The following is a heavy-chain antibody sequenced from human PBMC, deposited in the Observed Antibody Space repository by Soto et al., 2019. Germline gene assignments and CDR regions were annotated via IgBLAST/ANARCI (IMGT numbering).Heavy chain of an antibody. CDR1: GGSISSSSYY. V-gene: IGHV4-39*01. D-gene: IGHD3-10*01. CDR3: ARVLLWFGEPYNWFDP. J-gene: IGHJ5*02. Sequence: QLQLQESGPGLVKPSETLSLTCTVSGGSISSSSYYWGWIRQPPGKGLEWIGSIYYNGSTYYNPSLKSRVTISVDTAKNQFSLKLSSVTAADTAVYYCARVLLWFGEPYNWFDPWGQGTLVTVSS. CDR2: IYYNGST.